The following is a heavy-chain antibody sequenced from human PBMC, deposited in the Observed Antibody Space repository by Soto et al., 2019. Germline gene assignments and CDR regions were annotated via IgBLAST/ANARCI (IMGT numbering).Heavy chain of an antibody. CDR3: ARDGTEVVVAAMDY. J-gene: IGHJ4*02. CDR1: GYTFTSYG. Sequence: ASVKVSCKASGYTFTSYGISWVRQAPGQGLEWMGWINAGNGNTKYSQKFQGRVTITRDTSASTAYMELSSLRSEDTAVYYCARDGTEVVVAAMDYWGQGTLVTASS. D-gene: IGHD2-15*01. CDR2: INAGNGNT. V-gene: IGHV1-18*04.